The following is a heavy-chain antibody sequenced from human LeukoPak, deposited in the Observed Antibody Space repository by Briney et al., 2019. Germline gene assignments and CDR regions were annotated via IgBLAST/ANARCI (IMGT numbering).Heavy chain of an antibody. CDR2: INAGNGNT. Sequence: ASVKVSCKASGYTFTSYAMHWVRQAPGQRLEWMGWINAGNGNTKYSQKFQGRVTITRDTSASTAYMKLSSLRSEDTAVYYCARAGYGSGSYYTDWGQGTLVTVSS. V-gene: IGHV1-3*01. CDR3: ARAGYGSGSYYTD. J-gene: IGHJ4*02. D-gene: IGHD3-10*01. CDR1: GYTFTSYA.